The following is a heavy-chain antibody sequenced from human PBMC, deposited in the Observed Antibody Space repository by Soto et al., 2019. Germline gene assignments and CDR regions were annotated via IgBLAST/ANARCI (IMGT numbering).Heavy chain of an antibody. D-gene: IGHD3-3*01. Sequence: GESLKISCAASGFTVSSNYMSWVRQAPGKGLEWVSVIYSGGSTYYADSVKGRFTISRHNSKNTLYLQMNSLRAEDTAVYYCARSRYYDFWSGYYTGDYYYYGMDVWGQGTTVTVSS. V-gene: IGHV3-66*01. CDR3: ARSRYYDFWSGYYTGDYYYYGMDV. J-gene: IGHJ6*02. CDR2: IYSGGST. CDR1: GFTVSSNY.